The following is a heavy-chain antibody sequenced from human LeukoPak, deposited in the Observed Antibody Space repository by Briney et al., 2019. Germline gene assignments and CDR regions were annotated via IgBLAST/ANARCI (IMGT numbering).Heavy chain of an antibody. V-gene: IGHV3-48*01. Sequence: GGSLRLSCAASGFTFNTYTMNWVRQAPGKGLEWVSYISGSSGIIDYADSVRGRFTISRDNAKNSLYLQMNSLRAEDTAVYYCATNGGNNPFDCWGQGTLVTVSS. D-gene: IGHD4-23*01. CDR3: ATNGGNNPFDC. CDR1: GFTFNTYT. J-gene: IGHJ4*02. CDR2: ISGSSGII.